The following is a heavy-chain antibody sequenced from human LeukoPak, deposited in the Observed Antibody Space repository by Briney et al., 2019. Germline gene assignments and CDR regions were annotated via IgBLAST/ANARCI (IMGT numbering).Heavy chain of an antibody. V-gene: IGHV4-61*02. D-gene: IGHD5-24*01. CDR3: ARDAFYGDGYKFDY. Sequence: SQTLFLTCTVSGGSISSGSYYWSWIRQPAGKGLEWIGRIYTSGSTNYNPSLKSRVTISVDTSKNQFSLKLSSVTAADTAVYYCARDAFYGDGYKFDYWAQGTLVTVSS. CDR2: IYTSGST. J-gene: IGHJ4*02. CDR1: GGSISSGSYY.